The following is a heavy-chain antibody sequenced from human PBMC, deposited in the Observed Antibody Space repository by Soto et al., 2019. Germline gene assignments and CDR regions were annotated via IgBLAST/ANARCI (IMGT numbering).Heavy chain of an antibody. J-gene: IGHJ4*02. D-gene: IGHD5-12*01. CDR2: ISSSSSYT. Sequence: GGSLRLSCAASGFTFSDYYMSWIRQAPGKGLEWVSYISSSSSYTNYADSVKGRFTISRDNAKNSLYLQMNSLRAEDTAVYYCAREMATTYFDYWGQGTLVTVSS. V-gene: IGHV3-11*06. CDR1: GFTFSDYY. CDR3: AREMATTYFDY.